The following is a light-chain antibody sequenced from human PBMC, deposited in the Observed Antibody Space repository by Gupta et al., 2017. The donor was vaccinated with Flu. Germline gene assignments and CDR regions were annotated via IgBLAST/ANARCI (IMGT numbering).Light chain of an antibody. CDR3: QQYYDVPFT. CDR1: QSGLYDSTEKDY. J-gene: IGKJ4*01. CDR2: WAT. Sequence: SLGERATINCKSSQSGLYDSTEKDYLSWYQQKPGQPPKLLISWATTRESGVPDRFSDSGSGTDFTLTIASRQAEDVAVYYCQQYYDVPFTFGGGTKVEIK. V-gene: IGKV4-1*01.